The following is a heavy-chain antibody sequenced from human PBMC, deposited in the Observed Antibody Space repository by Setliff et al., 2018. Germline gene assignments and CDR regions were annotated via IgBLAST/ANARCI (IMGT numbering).Heavy chain of an antibody. V-gene: IGHV1-18*01. J-gene: IGHJ1*01. CDR1: GYNFKTYA. CDR3: ARGNPAERYEY. CDR2: ISLYDGHT. Sequence: ASVKVSCKAPGYNFKTYAISWVRQAPGQGLEWMGFISLYDGHTNYAQNFQGRLTVTTDTSTSTAYMELSSLRFDDTAVYYCARGNPAERYEYWGQGTLVTVSS. D-gene: IGHD5-12*01.